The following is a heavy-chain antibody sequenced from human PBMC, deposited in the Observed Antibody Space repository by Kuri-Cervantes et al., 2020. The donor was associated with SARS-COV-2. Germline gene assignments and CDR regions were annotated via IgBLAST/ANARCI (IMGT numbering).Heavy chain of an antibody. V-gene: IGHV3-21*01. CDR1: GFTFSSYS. CDR2: ISSSSYI. CDR3: ARDHGDYYFDY. Sequence: GGSLRLSCAASGFTFSSYSMNWVRQAPGKGREWVSSISSSSYIYYADSVKGRFTISRDNAKNSLYLQMNSLRAEDTAVYYCARDHGDYYFDYWGQGTLVTVSS. J-gene: IGHJ4*02. D-gene: IGHD4-17*01.